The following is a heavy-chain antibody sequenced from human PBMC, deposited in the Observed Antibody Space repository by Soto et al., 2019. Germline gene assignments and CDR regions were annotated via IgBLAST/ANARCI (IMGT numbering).Heavy chain of an antibody. V-gene: IGHV1-18*04. CDR3: AAGDFNFGLAARRLDY. D-gene: IGHD6-6*01. Sequence: GASVKVSCKASGYTFTSYGISWVRQAPGQGLEWMGWISAYNGNTNYAQKLQGRVTMTTDTSTSTAYMELRSLRSDDTAVYYCAAGDFNFGLAARRLDYWGQGTLVTVSS. CDR2: ISAYNGNT. CDR1: GYTFTSYG. J-gene: IGHJ4*02.